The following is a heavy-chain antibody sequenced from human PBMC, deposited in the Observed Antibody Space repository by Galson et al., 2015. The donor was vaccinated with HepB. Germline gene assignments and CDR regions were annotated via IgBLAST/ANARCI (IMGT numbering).Heavy chain of an antibody. D-gene: IGHD4-11*01. CDR2: IIPTLGIA. CDR1: GGTFSSYA. Sequence: SVKVSCKASGGTFSSYAISWVRQAPGQGLEWMGRIIPTLGIANYAQKFQGRVTITADKSTSTAYMELSSLRSEDTAVYYCARGTTVTSPGDYWGQGTLVTVSS. CDR3: ARGTTVTSPGDY. V-gene: IGHV1-69*04. J-gene: IGHJ4*02.